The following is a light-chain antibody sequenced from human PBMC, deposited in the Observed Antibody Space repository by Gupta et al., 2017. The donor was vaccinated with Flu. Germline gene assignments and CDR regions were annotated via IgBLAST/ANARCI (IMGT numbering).Light chain of an antibody. V-gene: IGKV1-5*03. CDR1: QNVSNW. CDR3: QPYNTYWT. Sequence: DTQMTHSPSTLSASVGDRVTITCRASQNVSNWLDWYQQKPGKAPKLMIYKASMGESGGPLRFSGCGYRNEFTLTSSRRQDDDFENYYVQPYNTYWTFGQGTKVETK. CDR2: KAS. J-gene: IGKJ1*01.